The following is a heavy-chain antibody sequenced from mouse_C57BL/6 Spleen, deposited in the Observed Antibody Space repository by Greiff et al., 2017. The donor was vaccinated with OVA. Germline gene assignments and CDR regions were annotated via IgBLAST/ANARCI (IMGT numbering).Heavy chain of an antibody. Sequence: EVKLMESGGGLVKPGGSLKLSCAASGFTFSSYAMSWVRQTPEKRLEWVATISDGGSYTYYPDHVKGRFTISRDNAKNNLYLQMSHLKSEDTAMYYCARLTIFYAMDYWGQGTSVTVAS. CDR2: ISDGGSYT. CDR3: ARLTIFYAMDY. J-gene: IGHJ4*01. CDR1: GFTFSSYA. V-gene: IGHV5-4*03.